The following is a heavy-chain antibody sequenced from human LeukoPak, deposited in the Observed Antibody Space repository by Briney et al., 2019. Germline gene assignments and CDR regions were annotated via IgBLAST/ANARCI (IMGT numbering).Heavy chain of an antibody. D-gene: IGHD6-13*01. CDR3: AREPYSSSWYDL. J-gene: IGHJ3*01. CDR1: GGSISGYY. V-gene: IGHV4-59*01. Sequence: SETLSLTCTVSGGSISGYYWSWIRQPPGKGLEWIGYIYYSGSTKYNPSLKSRVTISVDTSKNQFSLKLSSVTAADTAVYYCAREPYSSSWYDLWGQGTMVTVS. CDR2: IYYSGST.